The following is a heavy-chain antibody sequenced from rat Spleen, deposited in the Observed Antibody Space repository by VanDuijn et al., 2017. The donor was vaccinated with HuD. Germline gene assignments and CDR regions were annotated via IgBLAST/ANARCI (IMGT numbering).Heavy chain of an antibody. D-gene: IGHD1-12*02. J-gene: IGHJ3*01. CDR3: ARSDGVHYYLPFAD. Sequence: EVQLQESGPGLVKPSQSLSLTCSVTGHSIPSSYRWNWIRKFPGSKLEWKGYINTAGSTNYNPSLKSRISITRDTSKNQFFLQVNSVTTEDTATYYCARSDGVHYYLPFADWGQGTLVTVSS. V-gene: IGHV3-3*01. CDR2: INTAGST. CDR1: GHSIPSSYR.